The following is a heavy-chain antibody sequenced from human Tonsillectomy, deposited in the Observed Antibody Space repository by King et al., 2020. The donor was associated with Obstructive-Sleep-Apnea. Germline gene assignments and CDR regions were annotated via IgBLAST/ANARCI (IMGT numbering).Heavy chain of an antibody. CDR2: FDPEDGET. Sequence: QLVQSGAEVKKPGASVKVSCKVSGYTLTELSMHWVRQAPGKGLEWMGGFDPEDGETIYAQKFQGRVTMTEDTSTDTAYMELSSLRSEDTAVYYCATQARYYDSSGYYYNAFDIWGQGTMVTVSS. D-gene: IGHD3-22*01. CDR1: GYTLTELS. J-gene: IGHJ3*02. CDR3: ATQARYYDSSGYYYNAFDI. V-gene: IGHV1-24*01.